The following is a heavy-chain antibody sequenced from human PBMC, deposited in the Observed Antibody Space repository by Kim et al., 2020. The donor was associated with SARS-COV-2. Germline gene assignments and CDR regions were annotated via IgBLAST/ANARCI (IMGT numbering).Heavy chain of an antibody. Sequence: WGSLRLSCAASGFTFSDFYMSWIRQAPGKGLEWVSYITSSSSYTNYADSVKGRFTISRDNATKSLYLQMNSLRAEDTAEYYCARVGRAMGTTYYVYYCG. D-gene: IGHD5-18*01. V-gene: IGHV3-11*05. CDR1: GFTFSDFY. CDR3: ARVGRAMGTTYYVYY. J-gene: IGHJ4*01. CDR2: ITSSSSYT.